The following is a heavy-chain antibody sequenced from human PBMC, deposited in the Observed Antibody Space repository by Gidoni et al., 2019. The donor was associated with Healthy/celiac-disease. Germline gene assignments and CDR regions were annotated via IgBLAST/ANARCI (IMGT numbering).Heavy chain of an antibody. CDR1: GFTVSGSG. Sequence: QRQLAESGGGVVQPGRSLRLSAAAAGFTVSGSGMYWVRQVPGQGLEWVAVRSYDGSYKYYADSVKRRFTISRDNSKNTLYLQMTRLRAADTAVYYCAKGQFRIAVADVFDYWGQGTLVTVSS. V-gene: IGHV3-30*18. CDR2: RSYDGSYK. CDR3: AKGQFRIAVADVFDY. D-gene: IGHD6-19*01. J-gene: IGHJ4*02.